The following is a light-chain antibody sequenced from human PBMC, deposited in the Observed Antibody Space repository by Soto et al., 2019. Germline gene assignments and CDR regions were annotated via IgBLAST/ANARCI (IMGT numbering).Light chain of an antibody. CDR3: QQSNGLPYT. CDR2: EAS. Sequence: DIRMTQYPSSLSASVGDRVTITCQASQDMSNFLNWYQQKPGKAPKLLIFEASNVETGVPSRFIGSGSGTDFTFTISGLQPEDIASYYCQQSNGLPYTFGQGTKLEIQ. J-gene: IGKJ2*01. V-gene: IGKV1-33*01. CDR1: QDMSNF.